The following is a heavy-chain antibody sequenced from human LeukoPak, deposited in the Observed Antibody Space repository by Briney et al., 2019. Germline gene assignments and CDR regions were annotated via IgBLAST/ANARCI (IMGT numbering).Heavy chain of an antibody. V-gene: IGHV3-48*03. CDR3: ARDLAAPRGFFDY. CDR1: GFTFSSYE. D-gene: IGHD6-6*01. CDR2: ITTSGFA. Sequence: GSLRLSCAAAGFTFSSYEMNWVRQAPGKGLEWVSHITTSGFAYYADSVKGRVTISRDNAKNSLYLQMNSLRAEDTAIYYCARDLAAPRGFFDYWGQGTLVTVSS. J-gene: IGHJ4*02.